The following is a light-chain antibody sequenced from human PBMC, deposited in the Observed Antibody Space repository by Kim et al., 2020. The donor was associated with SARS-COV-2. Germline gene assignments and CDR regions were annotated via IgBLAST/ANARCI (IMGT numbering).Light chain of an antibody. J-gene: IGLJ2*01. CDR3: QTWGTGIVV. V-gene: IGLV4-69*01. CDR2: VNSDGSH. Sequence: QSVLTQSPSASASLGASVKLTCTLSSGYSSYAIAWHQQQPEKGPRYLMKVNSDGSHSKGDGIPDRFSGSSSGAERYLTISSLQSEDEADYSCQTWGTGIVVFGGGTQLTVL. CDR1: SGYSSYA.